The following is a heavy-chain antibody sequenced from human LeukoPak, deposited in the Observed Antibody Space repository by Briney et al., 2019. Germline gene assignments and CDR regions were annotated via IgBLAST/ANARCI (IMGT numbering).Heavy chain of an antibody. CDR1: GGSISSGGYS. CDR3: ARSPWYYFDY. Sequence: SQTLSLTCAVSGGSISSGGYSWSWIRQPPGKGLEWIGYIYHSGSTYYNPSLKSRVTISVDRSKNQFSLKLSSVTAADTAVYYCARSPWYYFDYRGQGTLVTVSS. D-gene: IGHD2-8*02. V-gene: IGHV4-30-2*01. CDR2: IYHSGST. J-gene: IGHJ4*02.